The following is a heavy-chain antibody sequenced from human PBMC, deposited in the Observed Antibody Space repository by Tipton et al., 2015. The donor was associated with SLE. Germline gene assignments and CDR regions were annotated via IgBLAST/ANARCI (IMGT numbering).Heavy chain of an antibody. Sequence: TLSLTCTVSGGSISSYYWSWIRQPPGKGLEWIGYIYYSGSTNYNPSLKSRVTISVDTSKNQFSLKLSSVTAADTAVYYCASLRDSSGYYSGYWGQGTLVTVSS. V-gene: IGHV4-59*12. CDR1: GGSISSYY. J-gene: IGHJ4*02. CDR3: ASLRDSSGYYSGY. D-gene: IGHD3-22*01. CDR2: IYYSGST.